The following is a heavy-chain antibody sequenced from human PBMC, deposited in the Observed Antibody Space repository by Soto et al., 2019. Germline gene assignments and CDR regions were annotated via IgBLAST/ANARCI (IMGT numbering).Heavy chain of an antibody. V-gene: IGHV4-39*01. Sequence: SETLSLTCTVSGASISSDVYYWVWIRQPPGKGLEWIGTIYYSGSAYYNPSLKSRVTISVDTSKHQFSLKLRSVTAADTAVFYCARRNLRLGGDYFDYWGQGTLVTVSS. D-gene: IGHD7-27*01. CDR3: ARRNLRLGGDYFDY. J-gene: IGHJ4*02. CDR2: IYYSGSA. CDR1: GASISSDVYY.